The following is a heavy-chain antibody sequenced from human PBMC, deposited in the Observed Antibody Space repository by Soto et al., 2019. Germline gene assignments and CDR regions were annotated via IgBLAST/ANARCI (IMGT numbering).Heavy chain of an antibody. V-gene: IGHV4-34*01. D-gene: IGHD1-1*01. CDR1: GGSFSGYY. CDR3: ARGGSRYRYPNWNDRHYYYYYMDV. Sequence: SETLSLTCAVYGGSFSGYYWSWIRQPPGKGLEWIGEINHSGSTNYNPSLKSRVTISVDTSKNQFSLKLSSVTAADTAVYYCARGGSRYRYPNWNDRHYYYYYMDVWGKGTTVTVSS. J-gene: IGHJ6*03. CDR2: INHSGST.